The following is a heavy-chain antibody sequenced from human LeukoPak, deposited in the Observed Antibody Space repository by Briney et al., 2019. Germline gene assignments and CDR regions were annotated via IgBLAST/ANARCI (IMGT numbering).Heavy chain of an antibody. CDR2: INAGNGNT. CDR3: ARLFRYFDWLSLGY. CDR1: GYTFTSYA. D-gene: IGHD3-9*01. J-gene: IGHJ4*02. V-gene: IGHV1-3*01. Sequence: ASVKVSCKASGYTFTSYAMHWVRQAPGQRLEWMGWINAGNGNTKYSQKFQGRVTITRDTPASTAYMELSSLRSEDTAVYYCARLFRYFDWLSLGYWGQGTLVTVSS.